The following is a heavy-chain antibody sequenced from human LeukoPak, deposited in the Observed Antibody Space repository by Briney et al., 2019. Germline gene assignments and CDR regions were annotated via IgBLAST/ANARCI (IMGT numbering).Heavy chain of an antibody. D-gene: IGHD1-26*01. CDR2: IWYDGSNK. V-gene: IGHV3-33*01. CDR1: GFTFSSYG. CDR3: AREREGSNYFDY. J-gene: IGHJ4*02. Sequence: GGSLRLSCAASGFTFSSYGMHWVRQAPGKGLERVAAIWYDGSNKYYAYSVKGRFTISRDNSKNTLYLQMNSLRAEDTAVYYCAREREGSNYFDYWGQGTLVTVSS.